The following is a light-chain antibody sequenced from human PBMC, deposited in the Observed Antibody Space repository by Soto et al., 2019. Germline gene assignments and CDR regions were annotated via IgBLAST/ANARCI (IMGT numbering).Light chain of an antibody. CDR2: EVS. CDR1: SSDVGGYKY. Sequence: QPVLTQPASVSGSPGQSITISCTGTSSDVGGYKYVSWYQHHPGKAPKLMIYEVSNRPSGVSNRFSGSKSGNTASLTISGLQAEDEADYYCTSYTSSNTYVFGTGTKVTVL. V-gene: IGLV2-14*01. CDR3: TSYTSSNTYV. J-gene: IGLJ1*01.